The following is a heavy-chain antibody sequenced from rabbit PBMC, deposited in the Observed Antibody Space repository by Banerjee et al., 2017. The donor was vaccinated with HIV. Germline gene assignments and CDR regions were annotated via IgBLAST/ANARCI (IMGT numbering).Heavy chain of an antibody. CDR2: IVVAKGNT. CDR1: GFDFSNYG. D-gene: IGHD1-1*01. CDR3: ARDSGSGWYLDRLDL. Sequence: QEHLVESGGGLVQPGGSLKVSCKASGFDFSNYGVSWVRQAPGKGLEWIGVIVVAKGNTYYASWVNGRFSISSHNAQNTLYLQLHSLTAADTATYFCARDSGSGWYLDRLDLWGPGTLVTVS. J-gene: IGHJ3*01. V-gene: IGHV1S47*01.